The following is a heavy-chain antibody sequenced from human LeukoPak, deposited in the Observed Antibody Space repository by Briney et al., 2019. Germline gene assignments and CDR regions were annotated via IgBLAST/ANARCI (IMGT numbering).Heavy chain of an antibody. V-gene: IGHV3-21*04. J-gene: IGHJ5*02. D-gene: IGHD4-17*01. CDR3: AKTHYGDYVGWFDP. CDR2: ISSSSSYI. CDR1: GFTFSSYS. Sequence: GGSLRLSCAASGFTFSSYSMNWVRQAPGKGLEWVSSISSSSSYIYYADSVKGRFTISRDNSKNTLYLQMNSLRAEDTAVYYCAKTHYGDYVGWFDPWGQGTLVTVSS.